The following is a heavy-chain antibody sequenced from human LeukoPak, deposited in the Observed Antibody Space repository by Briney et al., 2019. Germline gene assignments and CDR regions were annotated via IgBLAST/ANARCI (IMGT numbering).Heavy chain of an antibody. CDR2: IGPSGAST. V-gene: IGHV3-23*01. J-gene: IGHJ4*02. CDR1: AHTFSSYA. Sequence: PGGSLRLSCAAYAHTFSSYAMSWVRQAPGKGLEWVSAIGPSGASTYYTDSVKGRFTISRDNSKNTLYLQMNSLRAEDTAVYYCAKKGGNSGFFDSWGQGTLVTVSS. CDR3: AKKGGNSGFFDS. D-gene: IGHD4-23*01.